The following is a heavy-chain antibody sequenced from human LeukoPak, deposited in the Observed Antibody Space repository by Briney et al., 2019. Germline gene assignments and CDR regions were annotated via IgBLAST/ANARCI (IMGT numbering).Heavy chain of an antibody. J-gene: IGHJ4*02. CDR2: IYYTGSP. D-gene: IGHD3-9*01. CDR1: GGSITSSSYY. Sequence: KTSETLSLTCTVSGGSITSSSYYWGWIRQPPGKGLEWIGSIYYTGSPYHNPSLKSRVTISVDTSKNRFSLKVSSVTAADTAVYYCARDRYDILTGYSFFDYWGRGTLVTVSS. V-gene: IGHV4-39*07. CDR3: ARDRYDILTGYSFFDY.